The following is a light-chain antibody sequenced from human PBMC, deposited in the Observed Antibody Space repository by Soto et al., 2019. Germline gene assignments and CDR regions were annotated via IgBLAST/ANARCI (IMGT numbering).Light chain of an antibody. Sequence: DIQMTQSPASVSASVGDRVTITCRASQGISSNLAWYQQKPGKVPKLLISAASTLQSGVPSRLSGSGSGADFTLTISSLQPEDFATYYCQQFKSYPLTFGGGTKVDIK. CDR3: QQFKSYPLT. J-gene: IGKJ4*01. CDR1: QGISSN. V-gene: IGKV1-9*01. CDR2: AAS.